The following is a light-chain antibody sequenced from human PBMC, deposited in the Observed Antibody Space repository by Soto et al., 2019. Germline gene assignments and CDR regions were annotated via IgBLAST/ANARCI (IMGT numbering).Light chain of an antibody. CDR1: QSVTSSY. J-gene: IGKJ1*01. CDR3: QHYGTSLSWT. Sequence: ETVLTQSPGTLSLSPGERATLSCRASQSVTSSYLAWYQQKPGQAPRLLIYGASSRATGIPDRFSGSGSGTDFTLTISRLEPEDFALYYCQHYGTSLSWTFGQGTKVEIK. CDR2: GAS. V-gene: IGKV3-20*01.